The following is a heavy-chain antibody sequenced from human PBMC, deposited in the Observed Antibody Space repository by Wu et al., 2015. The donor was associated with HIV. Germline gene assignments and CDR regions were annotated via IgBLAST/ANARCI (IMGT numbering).Heavy chain of an antibody. J-gene: IGHJ5*02. CDR2: ITPFNGNT. CDR1: GYTFTYRY. CDR3: ASGRYCGGDCYSGWFDP. V-gene: IGHV1-45*02. Sequence: QMQLVQSGAEVKKTGSSVKVSCKASGYTFTYRYLHWVRQAPGQALEWMGWITPFNGNTNYAQKFQDRVTITRDRSMSTAYMELSSLRSEDTAMYYCASGRYCGGDCYSGWFDPWGQGTLVTVSS. D-gene: IGHD2-21*01.